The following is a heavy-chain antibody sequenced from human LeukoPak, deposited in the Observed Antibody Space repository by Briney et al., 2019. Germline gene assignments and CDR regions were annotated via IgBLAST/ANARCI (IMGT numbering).Heavy chain of an antibody. V-gene: IGHV4-34*01. CDR1: GGSISSYF. J-gene: IGHJ5*02. D-gene: IGHD3-10*01. CDR2: INHSGST. CDR3: ARGREITMVRGPKNLPGRKNWFDP. Sequence: KPSETLSLTCTISGGSISSYFWSWIRQPPGKGLEWLGEINHSGSTNYNPSLKSRVTISVDTSKNQFSLKLTSVTAADTAVYYCARGREITMVRGPKNLPGRKNWFDPWGQGTLVTVSS.